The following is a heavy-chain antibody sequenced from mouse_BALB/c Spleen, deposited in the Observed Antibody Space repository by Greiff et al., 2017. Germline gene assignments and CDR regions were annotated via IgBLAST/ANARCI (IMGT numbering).Heavy chain of an antibody. CDR1: GFTFSSYG. V-gene: IGHV5-6-3*01. CDR2: INSNGGST. D-gene: IGHD1-2*01. Sequence: EVQRVESGGGLVQPGGSLKLSCAASGFTFSSYGMSWVRQTPDKRLELVATINSNGGSTYYPDSVKGRFTISRDNAKNTLYLQMSSLKSEDTAMYYCARDGLLRPFAYWGQGTLVTVSA. J-gene: IGHJ3*01. CDR3: ARDGLLRPFAY.